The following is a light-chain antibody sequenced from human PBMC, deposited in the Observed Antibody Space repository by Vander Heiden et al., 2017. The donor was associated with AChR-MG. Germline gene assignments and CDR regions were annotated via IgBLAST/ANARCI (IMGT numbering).Light chain of an antibody. CDR2: GAS. J-gene: IGKJ4*01. V-gene: IGKV3-20*01. Sequence: EIVLTQSPGTLSLSPGERATLSCRPSQSVSSYLAWYQQIPCQAPRLLLNGASSRATGIPDRCSGSGCATDFTLTIRRLEPEDCAVFCCQEYGSSPLTFGGGTKVE. CDR1: QSVSSY. CDR3: QEYGSSPLT.